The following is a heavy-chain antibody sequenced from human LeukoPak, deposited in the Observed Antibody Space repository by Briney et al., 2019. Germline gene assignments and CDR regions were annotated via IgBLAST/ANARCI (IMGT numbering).Heavy chain of an antibody. D-gene: IGHD5-24*01. J-gene: IGHJ4*02. V-gene: IGHV3-23*01. CDR2: ISSSGNT. CDR3: VKGRMSEDGLDF. Sequence: GGSLGLSCAASGFTFSRSAMTWVRQTPGKGLDWVSSISSSGNTYYADSVKGLFTISRDNSKNMLYLQMNSLRAEDTAVYYCVKGRMSEDGLDFWGQGTLVTVSS. CDR1: GFTFSRSA.